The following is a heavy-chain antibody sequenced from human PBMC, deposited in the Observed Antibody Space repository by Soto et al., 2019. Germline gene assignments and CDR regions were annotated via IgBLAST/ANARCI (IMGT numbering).Heavy chain of an antibody. Sequence: PGESLKISCKGSGYIFTSYWIAWVRQMPGRGLECVGIIYPGDSDTRYSPSFQGQVTISADKSITTAYLQWSSLKASDTAMYYCARHPRCWSGRCSSDMDAFGIWGQGTMVTVSS. CDR2: IYPGDSDT. J-gene: IGHJ3*02. CDR1: GYIFTSYW. V-gene: IGHV5-51*01. D-gene: IGHD2-15*01. CDR3: ARHPRCWSGRCSSDMDAFGI.